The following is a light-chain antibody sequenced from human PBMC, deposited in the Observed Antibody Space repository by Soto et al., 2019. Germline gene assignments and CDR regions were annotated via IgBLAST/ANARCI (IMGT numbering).Light chain of an antibody. CDR1: SSDVGSYDL. J-gene: IGLJ1*01. CDR2: EAT. V-gene: IGLV2-23*01. Sequence: QAVVTQPASVSGSPGQSITISCTGTSSDVGSYDLVSWYQQHPGKAPKLMIYEATKRPSGVSVRFSGSKSGNTASLTISGLQAEDEADYYCCSYAGASTYVFGIGTKLTVL. CDR3: CSYAGASTYV.